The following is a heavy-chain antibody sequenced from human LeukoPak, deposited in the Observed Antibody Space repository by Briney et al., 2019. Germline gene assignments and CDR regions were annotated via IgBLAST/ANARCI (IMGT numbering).Heavy chain of an antibody. D-gene: IGHD3-10*01. CDR1: GYVFTAFY. J-gene: IGHJ4*02. CDR3: ARGPSSFGELLPAY. Sequence: ASVKVSCKASGYVFTAFYMHWVRQAPGQGLEWMGWIYPNTGGTHYAQKFQGRVTMTRDTSISTAYMELSGLRFDDTAVYYCARGPSSFGELLPAYWGQGTLVTVSS. CDR2: IYPNTGGT. V-gene: IGHV1-2*02.